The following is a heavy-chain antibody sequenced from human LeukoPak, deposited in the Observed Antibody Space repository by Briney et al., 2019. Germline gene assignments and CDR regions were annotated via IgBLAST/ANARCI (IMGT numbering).Heavy chain of an antibody. CDR1: GYTFTGYY. D-gene: IGHD2-15*01. V-gene: IGHV1-2*04. CDR2: INPNSGGT. Sequence: ASVKVSCKASGYTFTGYYMHWVRQAPGQGLEWMGWINPNSGGTNYAQKFQGWVTMTRDTSISTAYMVLNSLTAEDTAVYYCARVCSGGSCLDYWGQGTLVTVSS. CDR3: ARVCSGGSCLDY. J-gene: IGHJ4*02.